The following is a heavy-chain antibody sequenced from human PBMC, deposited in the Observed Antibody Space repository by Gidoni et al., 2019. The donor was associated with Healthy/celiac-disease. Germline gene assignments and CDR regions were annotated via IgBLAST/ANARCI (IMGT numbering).Heavy chain of an antibody. CDR1: GGTFSSYA. J-gene: IGHJ4*02. CDR2: IIPSFGTA. V-gene: IGHV1-69*01. CDR3: ARECPPQYGDYDY. D-gene: IGHD4-17*01. Sequence: QVQLVQSGAEVKKPGSSVKVSCTASGGTFSSYAISWVRQAPGQGLEWMGGIIPSFGTANYAQKCQGRVTITADESTSTAYMELSSLRSEDTAVYYCARECPPQYGDYDYWGQGTLVTVSS.